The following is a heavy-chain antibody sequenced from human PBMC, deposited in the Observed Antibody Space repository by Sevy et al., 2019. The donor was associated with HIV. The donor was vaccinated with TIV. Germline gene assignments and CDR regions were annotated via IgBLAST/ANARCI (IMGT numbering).Heavy chain of an antibody. Sequence: GGSLRLSCAASGFTFSSYWMSWVRQAPGKGLEWVANIKQDGSEKYYVDSVKGRFTISRDNAKNSLYLQMNSLRAEDTAVYDCARDWPTSKYNWNYGNRHWYFDLWGRGTLVTVSS. CDR2: IKQDGSEK. D-gene: IGHD1-7*01. J-gene: IGHJ2*01. V-gene: IGHV3-7*01. CDR1: GFTFSSYW. CDR3: ARDWPTSKYNWNYGNRHWYFDL.